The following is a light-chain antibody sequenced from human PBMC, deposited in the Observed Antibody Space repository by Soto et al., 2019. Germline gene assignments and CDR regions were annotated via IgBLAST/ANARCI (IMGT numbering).Light chain of an antibody. V-gene: IGKV1-5*01. CDR1: QNINNW. Sequence: DIQMTQSPSTLSASVGDRVTITCRASQNINNWLAWYQQKPGKAPNLLIYDASSLQRGVPYRFSGSGSGTEFTLTISSLQPEDFATYYCQQYNGFSSSVTFGPGTKVEIK. CDR3: QQYNGFSSSVT. J-gene: IGKJ3*01. CDR2: DAS.